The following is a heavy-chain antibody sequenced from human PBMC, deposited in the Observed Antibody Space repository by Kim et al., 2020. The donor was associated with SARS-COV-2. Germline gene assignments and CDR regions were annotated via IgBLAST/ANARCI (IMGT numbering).Heavy chain of an antibody. CDR3: ANPLGGTVEMATISYYYGMDV. CDR1: GFTFSSYA. D-gene: IGHD5-12*01. J-gene: IGHJ6*02. V-gene: IGHV3-23*01. CDR2: ISGSGGST. Sequence: GGSLRLSCAASGFTFSSYAMSWVRQAPGKGLEWVSAISGSGGSTYYADSVKGRFTISRDNSKNTLYLQMNSLRAEDTAVYYCANPLGGTVEMATISYYYGMDVWGQGTTVTVSS.